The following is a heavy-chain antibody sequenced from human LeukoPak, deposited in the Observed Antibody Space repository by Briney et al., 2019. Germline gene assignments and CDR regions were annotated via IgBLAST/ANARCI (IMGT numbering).Heavy chain of an antibody. CDR1: GGSISSSSYY. CDR2: IYYSGST. Sequence: SETLSLTCTVSGGSISSSSYYWGWIRQPPGKGLEWIGSIYYSGSTYYNPSLKSRVTISVDTSKNQFSLKLSSVTAADTAVYYCARDEGAATIGYWGQGTLVTVSS. CDR3: ARDEGAATIGY. V-gene: IGHV4-39*07. D-gene: IGHD2-15*01. J-gene: IGHJ4*02.